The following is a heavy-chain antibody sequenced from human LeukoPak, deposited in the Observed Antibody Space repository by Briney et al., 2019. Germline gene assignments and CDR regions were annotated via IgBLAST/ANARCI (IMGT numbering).Heavy chain of an antibody. D-gene: IGHD1-20*01. V-gene: IGHV4-39*01. CDR3: ARPNNWNPEGFDP. CDR1: GGSLSSSSCY. Sequence: SETLSLTCTVSGGSLSSSSCYWGWIRQPPGKGLEWIGGIYYSGSTYYNPSLKSRVTISVDTSKNHFSLKLSSVTAADTAVYYCARPNNWNPEGFDPWGQGTLVTVSS. J-gene: IGHJ5*02. CDR2: IYYSGST.